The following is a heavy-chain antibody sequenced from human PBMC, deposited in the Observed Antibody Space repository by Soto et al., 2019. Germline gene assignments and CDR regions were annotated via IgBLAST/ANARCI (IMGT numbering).Heavy chain of an antibody. J-gene: IGHJ4*02. D-gene: IGHD3-10*01. CDR1: GFTFDDYG. Sequence: PGGSLRLSCAASGFTFDDYGMSWVRQAPGKGLEWVSGINWNGGSTGYADSVKGRFTISRDNAKNSLYLQMNSLRAEDTALYHCAILYYYGSGSSRPFDYWGQGTLVTVSS. CDR3: AILYYYGSGSSRPFDY. CDR2: INWNGGST. V-gene: IGHV3-20*01.